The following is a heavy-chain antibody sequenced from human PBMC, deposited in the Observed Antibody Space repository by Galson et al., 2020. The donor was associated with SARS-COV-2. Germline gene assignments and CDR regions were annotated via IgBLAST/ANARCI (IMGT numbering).Heavy chain of an antibody. CDR1: GFSLTTSGMC. D-gene: IGHD6-13*01. Sequence: ESGPTLVKPTQTLTLTCTFSGFSLTTSGMCVNWIRQPPGKALEWLARIDWDDDKYYSRSLKTRLTISKDTSKNQVVLTMTNMDPVDTATYYCARILYNSSWHNWFDPWGQGTLVTVSS. CDR3: ARILYNSSWHNWFDP. CDR2: IDWDDDK. J-gene: IGHJ5*02. V-gene: IGHV2-70*11.